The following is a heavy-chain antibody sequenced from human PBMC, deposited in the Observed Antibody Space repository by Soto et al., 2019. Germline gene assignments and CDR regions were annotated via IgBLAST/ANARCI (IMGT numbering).Heavy chain of an antibody. CDR3: AKSPRRYSSSSGGYFDY. CDR1: GFTFSSYG. Sequence: SLRLSCAASGFTFSSYGMHWVRQAPGKGLEWVAVISYDGSNKYYADSVKGRFTISRDNSKNTLYLQMNSLRAEDTAVYYCAKSPRRYSSSSGGYFDYWGQGTLVTVSS. V-gene: IGHV3-30*18. CDR2: ISYDGSNK. D-gene: IGHD6-6*01. J-gene: IGHJ4*02.